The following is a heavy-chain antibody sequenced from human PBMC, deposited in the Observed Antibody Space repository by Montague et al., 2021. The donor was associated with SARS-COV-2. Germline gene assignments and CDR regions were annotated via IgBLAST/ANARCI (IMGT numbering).Heavy chain of an antibody. D-gene: IGHD5-12*01. V-gene: IGHV4-39*01. Sequence: SETLSLTCTVSGDSISTSQYYWGWIRQPPGKGLEWIGTIYYSGSTYYNPSLKSRVTISEDTSKNQFSLRLSSVTAADTAVYYCASLNIVARTDYYYGTDVWGRGTTVIVSS. J-gene: IGHJ6*02. CDR3: ASLNIVARTDYYYGTDV. CDR2: IYYSGST. CDR1: GDSISTSQYY.